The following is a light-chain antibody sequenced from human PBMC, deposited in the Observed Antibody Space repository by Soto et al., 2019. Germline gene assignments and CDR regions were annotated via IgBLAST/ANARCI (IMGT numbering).Light chain of an antibody. V-gene: IGLV2-8*01. CDR2: EVT. J-gene: IGLJ2*01. CDR1: SSDIGGYNY. Sequence: QSALTQPPSASGSPGQSVTISCTGTSSDIGGYNYVSWYQQHPGKAPKLMIYEVTKRPSGVPDRFSGSKSGNTASLTVSGLQAEDEDDDYCSSHAGSNNLGVFGGGTKLTVL. CDR3: SSHAGSNNLGV.